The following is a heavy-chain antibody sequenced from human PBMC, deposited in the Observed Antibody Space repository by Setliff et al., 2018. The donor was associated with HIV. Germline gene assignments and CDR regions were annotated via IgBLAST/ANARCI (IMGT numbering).Heavy chain of an antibody. CDR2: IYNSGRT. CDR1: GGSVSSNNYY. Sequence: SQTLSLPCIVSGGSVSSNNYYWGWIRQPPGMGLEWIGSIYNSGRTYYNPSLKSRVTISVDTSKNQFSLRLSSVTAADAAVYYCARRNYYDSSDYPAWGQGALVTVSS. CDR3: ARRNYYDSSDYPA. D-gene: IGHD3-22*01. V-gene: IGHV4-39*01. J-gene: IGHJ5*02.